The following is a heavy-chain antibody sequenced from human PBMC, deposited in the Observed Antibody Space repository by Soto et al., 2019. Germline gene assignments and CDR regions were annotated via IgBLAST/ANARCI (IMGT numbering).Heavy chain of an antibody. J-gene: IGHJ4*02. D-gene: IGHD6-19*01. Sequence: EEQVLESGGGLVQPGGSLRLSCVASGFTFGIYGMNWVRHAPGKGLEWVSGISTRGVYTYYTDSVKGRFTISRDDSKNTLYLQMNSLRAEDTAIYYCVKTGPGSGWARYYFGTWGQGTLVTVSS. V-gene: IGHV3-23*01. CDR3: VKTGPGSGWARYYFGT. CDR2: ISTRGVYT. CDR1: GFTFGIYG.